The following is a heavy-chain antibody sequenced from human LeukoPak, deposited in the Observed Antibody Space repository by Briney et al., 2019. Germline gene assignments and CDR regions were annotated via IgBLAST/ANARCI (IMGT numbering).Heavy chain of an antibody. Sequence: GASVKVSCKASGGTFSSYAISWVRQAPGQGLEWMGGIIPIFGTANYAQKFQGRVTITADESTSTAYMELSSLRSEDTAVYYCASAQYSSGWYGDYYYYMDVWGKGTTVTISS. CDR1: GGTFSSYA. CDR3: ASAQYSSGWYGDYYYYMDV. V-gene: IGHV1-69*13. J-gene: IGHJ6*03. CDR2: IIPIFGTA. D-gene: IGHD6-19*01.